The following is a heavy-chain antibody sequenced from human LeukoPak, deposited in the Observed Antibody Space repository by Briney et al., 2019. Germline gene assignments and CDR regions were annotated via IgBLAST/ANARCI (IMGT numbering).Heavy chain of an antibody. D-gene: IGHD3-22*01. Sequence: EASVKVSCKASGGTFSSYAISWVRQAPGQGLEWMGGIIPIFGTANYAQKFQGRVTITADESTSTAYMELSSLRSEDTAVYYCARGPTPTSYYYDSSGYKYFQHWGQGTLVTVSS. CDR2: IIPIFGTA. J-gene: IGHJ1*01. V-gene: IGHV1-69*13. CDR1: GGTFSSYA. CDR3: ARGPTPTSYYYDSSGYKYFQH.